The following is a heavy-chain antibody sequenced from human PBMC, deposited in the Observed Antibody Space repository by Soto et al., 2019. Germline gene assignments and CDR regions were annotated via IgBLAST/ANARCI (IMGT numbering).Heavy chain of an antibody. CDR2: IWYDGSNK. Sequence: QVQLVESGGGVVQPGRSLRLSCAASGFTFSSYGMHWVRQAPGKGLEWVAVIWYDGSNKYYADSVKGRFTISRDNSKNTLYLQMNSLRAEDTAVYYCARASVGSSSWGTFDYWGQGTLVTVSS. D-gene: IGHD6-13*01. CDR1: GFTFSSYG. J-gene: IGHJ4*02. CDR3: ARASVGSSSWGTFDY. V-gene: IGHV3-33*01.